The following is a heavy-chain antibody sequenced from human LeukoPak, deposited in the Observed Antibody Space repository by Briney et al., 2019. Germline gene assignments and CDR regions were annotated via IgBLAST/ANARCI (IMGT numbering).Heavy chain of an antibody. J-gene: IGHJ5*02. D-gene: IGHD5-18*01. CDR1: GYSFTSYW. CDR3: ARGRGYTSGYPENWFDP. V-gene: IGHV5-51*01. CDR2: IYPGNSDT. Sequence: GESLKISCKASGYSFTSYWIGWVRQIPGKGLERMGVIYPGNSDTIYSPSFQGQVTISADKSFSTAYLQWSSLKASDTAIYYCARGRGYTSGYPENWFDPWGQGSLVTVSS.